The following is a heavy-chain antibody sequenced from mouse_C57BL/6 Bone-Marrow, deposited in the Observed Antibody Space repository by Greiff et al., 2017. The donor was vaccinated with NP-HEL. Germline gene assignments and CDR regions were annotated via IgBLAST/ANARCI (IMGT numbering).Heavy chain of an antibody. CDR2: FYPGSGSI. D-gene: IGHD1-1*01. CDR3: ARHEERQWLRDYAMDY. Sequence: VQLVESGAELVKPGASVKLSCKASGYTFTEYTIHWVKQRSGQGLEWIGWFYPGSGSIKYNEKFKDKATLTADKSSSTVYMELSRLTSEDSAVYFCARHEERQWLRDYAMDYWGQGTSVTVSS. J-gene: IGHJ4*01. CDR1: GYTFTEYT. V-gene: IGHV1-62-2*01.